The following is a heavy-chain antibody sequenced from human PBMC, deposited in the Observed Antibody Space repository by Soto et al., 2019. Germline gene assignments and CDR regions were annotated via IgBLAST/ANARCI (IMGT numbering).Heavy chain of an antibody. J-gene: IGHJ4*02. V-gene: IGHV4-59*01. CDR2: ISYGGST. CDR3: AREGHISEFDY. D-gene: IGHD1-26*01. CDR1: GDSISTYY. Sequence: SETLSLTCSVPGDSISTYYWSWIRQPPGKGLEWIGYISYGGSTNYKPSLKSRLSMSLDSSKNQFSLKLSSVTAADTAVYYCAREGHISEFDYWGQGTLVTVSS.